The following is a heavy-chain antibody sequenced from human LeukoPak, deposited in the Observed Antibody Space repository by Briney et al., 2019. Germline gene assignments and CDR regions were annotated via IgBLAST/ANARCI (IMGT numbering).Heavy chain of an antibody. CDR3: ARDGDITPTDV. CDR1: GGSISSGGYY. D-gene: IGHD2-15*01. J-gene: IGHJ6*02. V-gene: IGHV4-31*03. CDR2: IYYSGST. Sequence: SQTLSLTCTVSGGSISSGGYYWSWIRQHPGKGLEWIGYIYYSGSTDYNPSLKSRLTISVDTSKNQFSLKLSSVTAEDTAVYYCARDGDITPTDVWGQGTTVTVSS.